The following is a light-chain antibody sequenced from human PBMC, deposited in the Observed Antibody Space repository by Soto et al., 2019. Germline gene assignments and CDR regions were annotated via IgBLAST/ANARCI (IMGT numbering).Light chain of an antibody. J-gene: IGKJ3*01. CDR2: KAS. CDR3: QQYNTYSPVT. Sequence: DIQMTQSPSTLSASVGDRVIITCRASQSISSWLAWYQQKPGKAPNLLIYKASTLESGVPSRFSGSGSGTEFTLTISSLQPDDFATYYGQQYNTYSPVTFGPGTKVDIK. CDR1: QSISSW. V-gene: IGKV1-5*03.